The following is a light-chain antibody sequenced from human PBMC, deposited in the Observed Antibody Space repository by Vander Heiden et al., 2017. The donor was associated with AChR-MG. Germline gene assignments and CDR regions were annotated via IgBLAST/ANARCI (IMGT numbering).Light chain of an antibody. J-gene: IGKJ1*01. V-gene: IGKV1-5*01. CDR3: QQYNSYSWT. Sequence: EIQMTQSPSNLSASVGDRVTITCRASQSISSWLAWYQQKPGKAPKLLIYDASSLESGVPSRFSGSGSGTEFTLTISSLQPDDFATYYCQQYNSYSWTFGQGTKVEIK. CDR2: DAS. CDR1: QSISSW.